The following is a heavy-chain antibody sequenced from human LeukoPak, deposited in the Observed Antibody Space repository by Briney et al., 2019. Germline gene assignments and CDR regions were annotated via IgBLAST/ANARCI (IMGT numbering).Heavy chain of an antibody. Sequence: GGSLRLSCAASGFTFSSDAMSWVRQAPGKGMEWVSAISGSGGSTYYADSVKGRFTISRDNSKNTLYLQMNSLRAEDTAVYYCANHGYTAMVTTFDYWGQGTLVTVSS. D-gene: IGHD5-18*01. V-gene: IGHV3-23*01. CDR3: ANHGYTAMVTTFDY. CDR1: GFTFSSDA. CDR2: ISGSGGST. J-gene: IGHJ4*02.